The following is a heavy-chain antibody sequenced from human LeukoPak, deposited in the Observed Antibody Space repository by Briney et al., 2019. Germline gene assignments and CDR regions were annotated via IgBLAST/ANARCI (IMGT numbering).Heavy chain of an antibody. D-gene: IGHD3-10*02. J-gene: IGHJ6*04. CDR3: AELGITMIGGV. Sequence: GGSLRLSCAASGFTFSSYWMHWVRQAPGKGLVWVSRINSDGSSTSYADSVKVRFTISRDNAKNTLYLQMNSLRAEDTAVYYCAELGITMIGGVWGKGTTVTISS. CDR1: GFTFSSYW. V-gene: IGHV3-74*01. CDR2: INSDGSST.